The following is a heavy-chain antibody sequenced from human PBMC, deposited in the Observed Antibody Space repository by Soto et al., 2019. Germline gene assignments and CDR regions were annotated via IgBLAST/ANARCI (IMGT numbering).Heavy chain of an antibody. V-gene: IGHV1-2*02. CDR2: INPNSGGT. Sequence: ASVKVSCKASGYTFTGYYMHWVRQAPGQGLEWMGWINPNSGGTNYAQKFQGRVTMTRDTSISTAYMELSRLRSDDTAVYYCARLAARTKSDDDYWGQGTLVTVSS. D-gene: IGHD6-6*01. CDR3: ARLAARTKSDDDY. J-gene: IGHJ4*02. CDR1: GYTFTGYY.